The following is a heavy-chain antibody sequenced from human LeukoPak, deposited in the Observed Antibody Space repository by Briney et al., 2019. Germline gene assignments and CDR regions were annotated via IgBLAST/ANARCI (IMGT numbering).Heavy chain of an antibody. CDR2: INHSGST. J-gene: IGHJ6*03. Sequence: PSETLSLTCAVYGGSFSGYYWSWIRQPPGKGLEWIGEINHSGSTNYNPSLKSRVTISVDTSKNQFSLKLSSVTAADTAVYYCARRDTMVRGVITIKRYYYMDVWGKGTTVTISS. D-gene: IGHD3-10*01. V-gene: IGHV4-34*01. CDR1: GGSFSGYY. CDR3: ARRDTMVRGVITIKRYYYMDV.